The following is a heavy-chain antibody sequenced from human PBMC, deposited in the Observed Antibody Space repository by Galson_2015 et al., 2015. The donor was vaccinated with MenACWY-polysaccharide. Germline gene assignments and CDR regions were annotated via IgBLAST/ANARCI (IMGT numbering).Heavy chain of an antibody. D-gene: IGHD1-1*01. CDR2: ISLDGRNT. CDR3: VKAHETSGWNRGPGY. Sequence: SLRLPCAASGFTFTSYTMSWIRQAPGKGPEWVTVISLDGRNTYYADPVKGRFTISRDNSKNTLYLQMHDLRAEDTAVYYCVKAHETSGWNRGPGYWGQGTLVTVSS. J-gene: IGHJ4*02. V-gene: IGHV3-23*01. CDR1: GFTFTSYT.